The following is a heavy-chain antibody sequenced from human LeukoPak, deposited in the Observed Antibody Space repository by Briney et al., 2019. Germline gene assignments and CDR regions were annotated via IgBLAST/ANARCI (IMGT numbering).Heavy chain of an antibody. CDR1: GDSIRRDNYY. J-gene: IGHJ4*02. Sequence: SETLSLTCTVSGDSIRRDNYYWGWIRQPPGTGLEWIGSIYYSGSTYYNPSLKSRVTISVDKSKNQFSLKLSSVTAADTAVYYCAAGTSYFDYWGQGTLVTVSS. D-gene: IGHD6-13*01. CDR2: IYYSGST. V-gene: IGHV4-39*07. CDR3: AAGTSYFDY.